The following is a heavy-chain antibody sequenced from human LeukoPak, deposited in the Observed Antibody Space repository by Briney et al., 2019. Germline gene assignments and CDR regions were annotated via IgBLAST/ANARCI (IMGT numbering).Heavy chain of an antibody. CDR3: ARAGISRSWFDP. CDR1: GGSISSGSYY. Sequence: PSQTLSLTCTVSGGSISSGSYYWSWIRQPAGKGLEWIGRIYTSGSTNYNPSLKSRVTISVDTSKNQFSLKLSSVTAADTAVYYCARAGISRSWFDPGGQGTLVTVFS. D-gene: IGHD1-1*01. V-gene: IGHV4-61*02. J-gene: IGHJ5*02. CDR2: IYTSGST.